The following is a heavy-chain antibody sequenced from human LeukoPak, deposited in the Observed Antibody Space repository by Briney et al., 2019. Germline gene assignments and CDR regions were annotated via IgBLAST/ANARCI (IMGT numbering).Heavy chain of an antibody. CDR2: INHSGST. Sequence: KTSETLSLTCAVYGGSFSGYYWSWIRQPPEKGLEWIGEINHSGSTNYNPSLKRRITISVDTSKNQFSLKLSSVTAADTAVYYCARGGYCSSTSCYFFDYWGQGILVTVSS. CDR1: GGSFSGYY. CDR3: ARGGYCSSTSCYFFDY. D-gene: IGHD2-2*01. J-gene: IGHJ4*02. V-gene: IGHV4-34*01.